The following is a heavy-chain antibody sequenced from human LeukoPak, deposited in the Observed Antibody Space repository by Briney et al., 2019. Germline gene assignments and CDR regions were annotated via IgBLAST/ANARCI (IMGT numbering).Heavy chain of an antibody. Sequence: SETLSLTCTVSGGSISSSSYYWGWIRQPPGKGLEWIGSIYYSGSTYYNPSLKSRVTISVDTSKNQFSLKLSSVTAADTAVYYCARERYYGSGSYYPIPYNWFDPWGQGTLVTVSS. J-gene: IGHJ5*02. D-gene: IGHD3-10*01. CDR2: IYYSGST. CDR1: GGSISSSSYY. CDR3: ARERYYGSGSYYPIPYNWFDP. V-gene: IGHV4-39*07.